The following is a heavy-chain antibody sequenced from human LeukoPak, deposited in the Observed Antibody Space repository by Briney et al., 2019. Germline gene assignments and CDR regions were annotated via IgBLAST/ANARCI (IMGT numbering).Heavy chain of an antibody. CDR1: GDTVTGLS. D-gene: IGHD5-18*01. Sequence: GASVTVSCKVSGDTVTGLSIHWVRQAPGNGLEWMGGFDPEDGERIYAQKFQGRVTMTEDTSTDTAYMELSSLRSEDTAVYYYVIGYTYDYSLYWGQGTLVTVSS. CDR3: VIGYTYDYSLY. J-gene: IGHJ4*02. CDR2: FDPEDGER. V-gene: IGHV1-24*01.